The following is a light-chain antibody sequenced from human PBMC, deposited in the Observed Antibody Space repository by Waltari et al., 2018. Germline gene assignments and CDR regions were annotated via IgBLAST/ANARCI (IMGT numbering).Light chain of an antibody. V-gene: IGKV3-20*01. CDR3: QQYGSPLWS. CDR2: RTS. CDR1: LTLSSSY. Sequence: EIVLTQSPDTLSLSPGERATISCRASLTLSSSYLAWYQQKPGQAPRLLIYRTSSRATGIPDRFSGSWAGTDFSLTINRLEPEDSAVYYCQQYGSPLWSFGQGTKVEIK. J-gene: IGKJ1*01.